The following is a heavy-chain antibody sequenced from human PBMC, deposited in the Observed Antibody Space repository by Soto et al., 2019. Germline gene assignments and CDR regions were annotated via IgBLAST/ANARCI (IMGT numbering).Heavy chain of an antibody. J-gene: IGHJ4*02. D-gene: IGHD2-21*01. Sequence: QMQLVQSGPEVKKPGTSVKVSCKASGFTFTSSAVQWVRQARGQRLEWIGWIVVGSGNTNYAQKFQERVTITRDMSTSTAYMELSSLRSEDTAVYYCAADLRLYGGADYWGQGTLVSVSS. CDR1: GFTFTSSA. CDR2: IVVGSGNT. CDR3: AADLRLYGGADY. V-gene: IGHV1-58*01.